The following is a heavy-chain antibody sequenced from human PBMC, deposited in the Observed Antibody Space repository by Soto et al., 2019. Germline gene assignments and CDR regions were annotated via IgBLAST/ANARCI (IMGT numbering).Heavy chain of an antibody. CDR3: AKDVRTAGAFDI. J-gene: IGHJ3*02. CDR1: GLTFSSYA. V-gene: IGHV3-23*01. CDR2: ISGSGGST. Sequence: GGSLSLSCAASGLTFSSYAMSWVRQAPGKGLEWVSAISGSGGSTYYADSVKGRFTISRDNSKNTLYLQMNSLRAEDTAVYYCAKDVRTAGAFDIWGQGTMVTVSS.